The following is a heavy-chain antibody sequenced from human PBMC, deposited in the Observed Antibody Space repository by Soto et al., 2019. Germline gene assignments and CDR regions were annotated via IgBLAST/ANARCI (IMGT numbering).Heavy chain of an antibody. V-gene: IGHV4-34*01. Sequence: PSETLSLTCAVYGGSFSGYYWSWIRQPPGKGLEWIGEINHSGSTNYNPSLKSRVTISVDTSKNQFSLKLSSVTAADTAVYYCAIENTDAFDIWGQGTMVTVSS. CDR1: GGSFSGYY. J-gene: IGHJ3*02. CDR2: INHSGST. CDR3: AIENTDAFDI.